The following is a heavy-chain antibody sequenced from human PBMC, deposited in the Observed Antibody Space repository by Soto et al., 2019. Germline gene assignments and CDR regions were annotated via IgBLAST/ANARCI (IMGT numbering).Heavy chain of an antibody. D-gene: IGHD3-3*01. Sequence: EVQLVESGGGLVQPGRSLRLPCAASGFTFDDYAMHWVRQAPGKGLEWVANINQDGSEKYYVDSVKGRFSISRDNAKNSLFVQMNSLRAEDTAVYYCARGVRFQGRVFYLDYWGQGTLVTVSS. CDR2: INQDGSEK. J-gene: IGHJ4*02. CDR3: ARGVRFQGRVFYLDY. CDR1: GFTFDDYA. V-gene: IGHV3-7*01.